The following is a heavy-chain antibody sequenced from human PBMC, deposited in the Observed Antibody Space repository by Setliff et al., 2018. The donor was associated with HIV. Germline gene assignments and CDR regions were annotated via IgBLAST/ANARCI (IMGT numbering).Heavy chain of an antibody. J-gene: IGHJ3*02. CDR1: GYTFTSYG. CDR2: ISAYSGNT. CDR3: ARVAWYYSFWSGLGDAFDI. Sequence: ASVKVSCKASGYTFTSYGIRWVRQAPGQGLEWMGWISAYSGNTNYAQKLQGRVTMTTDTSTSTAYMELRSLRSADTAVYYCARVAWYYSFWSGLGDAFDIWGQGTMVT. V-gene: IGHV1-18*01. D-gene: IGHD3-3*01.